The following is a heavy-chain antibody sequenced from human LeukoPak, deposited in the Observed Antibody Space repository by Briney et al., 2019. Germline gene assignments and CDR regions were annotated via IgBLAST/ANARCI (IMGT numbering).Heavy chain of an antibody. V-gene: IGHV3-74*01. CDR2: IDGDGSTT. D-gene: IGHD3-22*01. Sequence: GGSLRLSCAAAGFSFTNSWMHWVRQAPGKGLVWVSRIDGDGSTTNYADSVKGRFTISRDNAKNTLYLQMNSLRAEDTAVYYCGRVEYDTSVIDYWGQGTLVTVSS. CDR3: GRVEYDTSVIDY. J-gene: IGHJ4*02. CDR1: GFSFTNSW.